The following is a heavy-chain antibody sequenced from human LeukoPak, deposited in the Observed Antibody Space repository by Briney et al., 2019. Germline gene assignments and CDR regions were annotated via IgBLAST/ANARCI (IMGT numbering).Heavy chain of an antibody. V-gene: IGHV4-59*08. CDR2: IYYSGST. CDR1: GGSLSSYY. CDR3: ARSGWLDY. D-gene: IGHD6-19*01. Sequence: SETLSLTCTVSGGSLSSYYGGWIRHPAGKGLEWIGYIYYSGSTNYNPSLKSRVTISVETSKKQLSLKLRSVTVAATAVYYCARSGWLDYWGQGTLVTVSS. J-gene: IGHJ4*02.